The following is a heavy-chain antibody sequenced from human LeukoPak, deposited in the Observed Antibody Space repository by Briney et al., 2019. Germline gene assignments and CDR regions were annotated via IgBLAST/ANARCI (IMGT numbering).Heavy chain of an antibody. D-gene: IGHD5-24*01. V-gene: IGHV4-59*01. J-gene: IGHJ4*02. CDR3: ARAVDGYNSDY. CDR1: GGSISSYY. Sequence: KSSETLSLTCTVSGGSISSYYWSWIRQPPGKGLEWIGYIYYSGSIKYNPSLKSRVTISVDTSKNQFSPRLSSVTTADTAVYYCARAVDGYNSDYWGQGTLVTVSS. CDR2: IYYSGSI.